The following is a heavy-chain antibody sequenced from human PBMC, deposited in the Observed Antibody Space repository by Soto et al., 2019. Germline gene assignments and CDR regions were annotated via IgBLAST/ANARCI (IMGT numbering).Heavy chain of an antibody. CDR3: ASLGPYCSSSSCSKYNWFDP. V-gene: IGHV4-59*01. J-gene: IGHJ5*02. Sequence: SETLSLTCTVSGGSISSYYWTWIRQPPGKGLEYIGYIFYSGSSGSTNYNPSLQSRVSISADTSKNQFSLMLSSVTAADTAVYYCASLGPYCSSSSCSKYNWFDPWGQGTLVTVSS. CDR1: GGSISSYY. CDR2: IFYSGSSGST. D-gene: IGHD2-15*01.